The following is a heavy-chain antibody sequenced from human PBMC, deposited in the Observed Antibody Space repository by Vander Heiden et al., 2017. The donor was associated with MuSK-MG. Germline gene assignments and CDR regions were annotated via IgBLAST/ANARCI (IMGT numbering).Heavy chain of an antibody. CDR2: IYWDDDK. Sequence: QITLKESGPTLVKPTQTLTVTCSFSGFSLSTSGVGLGWIRQPPGKALEWLALIYWDDDKRYSPFLKNRLTIGKDTSKNQVVLTMTNMDPVDTGTYFCAHSFCYGSGTDFAYWGQGILVTVSS. D-gene: IGHD3-10*01. CDR3: AHSFCYGSGTDFAY. CDR1: GFSLSTSGVG. V-gene: IGHV2-5*02. J-gene: IGHJ4*02.